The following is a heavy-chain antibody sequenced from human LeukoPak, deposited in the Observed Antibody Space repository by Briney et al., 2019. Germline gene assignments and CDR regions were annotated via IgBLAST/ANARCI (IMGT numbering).Heavy chain of an antibody. CDR1: GFTFSSYG. J-gene: IGHJ6*02. CDR2: IRYDGSNK. Sequence: PGGSLRLSCAASGFTFSSYGMHWVRQAPGKGLEWVAFIRYDGSNKYYADSVKGRFTISRDNSKNTLYLQMNSLRAEDTAVYYCAKDLRQQLTLHYYYGMDVWGQGTTVTVSS. CDR3: AKDLRQQLTLHYYYGMDV. V-gene: IGHV3-30*02. D-gene: IGHD6-13*01.